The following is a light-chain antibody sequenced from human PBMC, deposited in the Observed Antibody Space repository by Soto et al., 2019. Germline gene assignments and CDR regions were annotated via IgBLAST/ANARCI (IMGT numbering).Light chain of an antibody. Sequence: EIVMTQSPATLSVSPGQRATLSCRASQSVRSNLAWYQQKPGQAPRLLIYDASNRATGIPARFSGSGSGTDFTLTISSLEPEDFAVYYCQQRSNWPPSITFGQGTRLE. CDR1: QSVRSN. CDR3: QQRSNWPPSIT. J-gene: IGKJ5*01. V-gene: IGKV3-11*01. CDR2: DAS.